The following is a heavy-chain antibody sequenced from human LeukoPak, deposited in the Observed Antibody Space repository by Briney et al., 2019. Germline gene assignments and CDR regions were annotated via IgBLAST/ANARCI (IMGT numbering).Heavy chain of an antibody. J-gene: IGHJ4*02. Sequence: GGSLRLSCAASGFTFSSYSMNWVRQAPGKGLEWVSSISISSSYIYYADSVKGRFTISRDNAKNSLYLQMNSLRAEDTAVYYCARGGASGYYYGSGSYYREFDYWGQGTLVTVSS. CDR1: GFTFSSYS. V-gene: IGHV3-21*01. CDR3: ARGGASGYYYGSGSYYREFDY. D-gene: IGHD3-10*01. CDR2: ISISSSYI.